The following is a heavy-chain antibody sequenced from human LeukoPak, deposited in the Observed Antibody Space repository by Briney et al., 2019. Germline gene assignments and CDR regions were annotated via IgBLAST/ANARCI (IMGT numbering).Heavy chain of an antibody. CDR1: TFTFSNYN. Sequence: GGSLRLSCAASTFTFSNYNMNWVRQAPGRGLEWVSSISGSGDYIYYADSVKGRFTISRDNAKNSLYLQMNSLRAEDTAVYYCATGTIFGDPWGQGTLVIVSS. J-gene: IGHJ5*02. V-gene: IGHV3-21*01. D-gene: IGHD3-3*01. CDR3: ATGTIFGDP. CDR2: ISGSGDYI.